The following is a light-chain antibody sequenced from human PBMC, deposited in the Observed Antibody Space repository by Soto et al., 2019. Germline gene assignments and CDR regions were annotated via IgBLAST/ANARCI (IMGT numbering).Light chain of an antibody. CDR1: QSISSW. J-gene: IGKJ2*01. CDR3: QQYNSFSPVYT. Sequence: DIQMTQSPSTLSASVGDRVTITCRASQSISSWLAWYQQKPGKAPKLLIYDASILESGVPSRFSGSGSGTEFARTVSSLQPDDFATYYCQQYNSFSPVYTFGQGTRLEIK. V-gene: IGKV1-5*01. CDR2: DAS.